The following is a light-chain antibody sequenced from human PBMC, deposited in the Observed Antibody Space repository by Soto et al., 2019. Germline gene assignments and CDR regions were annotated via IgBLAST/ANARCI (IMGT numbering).Light chain of an antibody. CDR3: QQYNNWPPIT. J-gene: IGKJ5*01. Sequence: IGMTQSAATLSVSTGERATLSCRASQSVSSDLAWYQQKPGQAPRLLIYGASTRATGIPARFSGSGSGTEFTLTISSLQSEDFAVYYCQQYNNWPPITFAQGTRLEIK. CDR2: GAS. V-gene: IGKV3-15*01. CDR1: QSVSSD.